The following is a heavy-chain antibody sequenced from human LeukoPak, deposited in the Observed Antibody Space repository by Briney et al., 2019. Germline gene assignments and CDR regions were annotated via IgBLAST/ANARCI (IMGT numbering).Heavy chain of an antibody. CDR2: NNGDGSTT. J-gene: IGHJ6*02. D-gene: IGHD6-13*01. CDR3: ARESSSWYDYGMDV. V-gene: IGHV3-74*01. Sequence: GGSLRLSGVASGFSLSGYWMYWVRQAPGKGLMYISRNNGDGSTTNYADVVKGRFTMSRDNVKNTLYLQMNSLRVEDTAVYYCARESSSWYDYGMDVWGQGTTVTVSS. CDR1: GFSLSGYW.